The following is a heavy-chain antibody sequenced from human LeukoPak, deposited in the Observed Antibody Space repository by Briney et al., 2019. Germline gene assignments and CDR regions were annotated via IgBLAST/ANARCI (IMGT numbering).Heavy chain of an antibody. CDR3: AREDIRWYWFDP. J-gene: IGHJ5*02. CDR2: IYSSGST. Sequence: PSETLSLTCTVSGGSISSYFWTWIRQPAGKGLEWIGRIYSSGSTNYNPSLKSRLTMSVDTSKNQFSLKLTSVTAADTAVYYCAREDIRWYWFDPWGQGTLVTVSS. V-gene: IGHV4-4*07. CDR1: GGSISSYF. D-gene: IGHD5-12*01.